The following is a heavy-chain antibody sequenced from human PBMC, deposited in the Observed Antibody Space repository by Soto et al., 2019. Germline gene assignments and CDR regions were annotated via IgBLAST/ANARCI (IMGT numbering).Heavy chain of an antibody. V-gene: IGHV3-23*01. Sequence: VQLLESGGGLLQPGGSLRLSCAASGFTFSSYAMSWVRQAPGKGLEWVSVISASGGSTYYADSVKGRFTISRDNSKNTLYLQMNSLRAEDTAIYYCAESTRSYGSGSYYYYGMDVWGQGTTVTVSS. CDR1: GFTFSSYA. J-gene: IGHJ6*02. CDR3: AESTRSYGSGSYYYYGMDV. CDR2: ISASGGST. D-gene: IGHD3-10*01.